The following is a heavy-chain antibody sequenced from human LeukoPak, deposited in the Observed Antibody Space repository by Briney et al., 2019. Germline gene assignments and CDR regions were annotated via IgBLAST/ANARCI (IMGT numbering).Heavy chain of an antibody. J-gene: IGHJ4*02. CDR3: ATSGSFRY. V-gene: IGHV3-23*01. D-gene: IGHD1-26*01. Sequence: GGSLRLSCAASGFTFSSYAMSWVRQAPGKGLEWVSIISGSGGNTYNADSVKGRFTISRDNSKNTLYLQMNSLRAEDTAVYYCATSGSFRYWGQGTLVTVSS. CDR2: ISGSGGNT. CDR1: GFTFSSYA.